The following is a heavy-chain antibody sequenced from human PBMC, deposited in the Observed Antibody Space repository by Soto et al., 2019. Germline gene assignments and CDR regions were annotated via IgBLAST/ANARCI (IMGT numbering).Heavy chain of an antibody. CDR2: IYYGGST. Sequence: SETLSLTCTVSGGSISSYYWSWIRQPPGKGLEWIGYIYYGGSTNYNPSLKSRVTISVDTSKNQFSLKLSSVTAADTAVYYCARVDSSGYKYYFDYWGQGTLVTVSS. CDR3: ARVDSSGYKYYFDY. J-gene: IGHJ4*02. CDR1: GGSISSYY. V-gene: IGHV4-59*01. D-gene: IGHD3-22*01.